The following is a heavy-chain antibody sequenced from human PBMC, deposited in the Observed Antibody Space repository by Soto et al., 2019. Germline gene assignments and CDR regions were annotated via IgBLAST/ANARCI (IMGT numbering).Heavy chain of an antibody. Sequence: SDTLSLTCPVSGVSIRCYYLSWLRQPAGTGLEWIGRMHTSGSTNYNPSLKSRVTISVDMSKNQISLKLTSVTAADTALYYCVRASMPKAHFDSWGQGTLVTFS. CDR1: GVSIRCYY. D-gene: IGHD2-2*01. CDR2: MHTSGST. J-gene: IGHJ4*02. CDR3: VRASMPKAHFDS. V-gene: IGHV4-4*07.